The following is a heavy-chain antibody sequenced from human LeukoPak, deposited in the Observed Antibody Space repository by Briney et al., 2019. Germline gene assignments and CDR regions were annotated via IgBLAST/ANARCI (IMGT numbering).Heavy chain of an antibody. CDR2: IYYSGSI. V-gene: IGHV4-59*08. J-gene: IGHJ3*02. Sequence: SETLSLTCTVSGGSISSYYWSWIRQPPGKGLEWIGYIYYSGSINYNPSLKSRVTISVDTSKNQFSLKLRSVTAADTAVYYCARHRHYDSSTYYPDAFDIWGQGTMVTVSS. CDR1: GGSISSYY. D-gene: IGHD3-22*01. CDR3: ARHRHYDSSTYYPDAFDI.